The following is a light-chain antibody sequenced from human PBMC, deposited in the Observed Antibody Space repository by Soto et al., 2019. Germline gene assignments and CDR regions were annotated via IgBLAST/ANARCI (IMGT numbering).Light chain of an antibody. Sequence: EIWLTQSPATLCLSPGERATLSCRASQSVRSYLAWYQQKPGQAPRRLIYGASTRATGIPARFSGSGSGTEFTLTISRLKPEDCAIYYCQQYHTSPITFGGGTKVDIK. CDR1: QSVRSY. CDR3: QQYHTSPIT. CDR2: GAS. J-gene: IGKJ4*01. V-gene: IGKV3-15*01.